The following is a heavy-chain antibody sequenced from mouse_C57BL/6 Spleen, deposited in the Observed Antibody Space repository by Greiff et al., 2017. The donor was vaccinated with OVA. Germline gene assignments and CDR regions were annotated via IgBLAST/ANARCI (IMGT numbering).Heavy chain of an antibody. V-gene: IGHV1-50*01. D-gene: IGHD3-3*01. CDR2: IDPSDSYT. Sequence: QVQLQQPGAELVKPGASVKLSCKASGYTFTSYWMQWVKQRPGQGLEWIGEIDPSDSYTNYNQKFKGKATLTVDTSSSAAYMQLSSLTSEDSAVYYCARGETRGQGDWGQGTTLTVSS. CDR1: GYTFTSYW. J-gene: IGHJ2*01. CDR3: ARGETRGQGD.